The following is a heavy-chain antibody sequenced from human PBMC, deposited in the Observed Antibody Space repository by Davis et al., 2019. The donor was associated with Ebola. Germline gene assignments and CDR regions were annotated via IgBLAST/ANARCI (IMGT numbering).Heavy chain of an antibody. CDR3: AREPGYYGMDV. CDR2: ISWNSGSI. J-gene: IGHJ6*02. V-gene: IGHV3-9*01. CDR1: GFTFDDYA. Sequence: SLKISCAASGFTFDDYAMHWVRQAPGKGLEWVSGISWNSGSIGYADSVKGQFTISRDNAKNSLYLQMNSLRAEDTAVYYCAREPGYYGMDVWGQGTTVTVSS.